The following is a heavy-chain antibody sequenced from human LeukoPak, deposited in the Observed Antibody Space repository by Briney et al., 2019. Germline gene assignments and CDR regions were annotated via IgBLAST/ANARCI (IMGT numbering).Heavy chain of an antibody. CDR1: GGSISSHY. CDR3: ARVVSGSGSYYKPEYYYYCYMDV. Sequence: SETLSLTCTVSGGSISSHYWSWIRQPPGKGLEWIGYIYYSGSTNYNPSLKSRVTISVDTSKNQFSLKLSSVTAADTAVYYCARVVSGSGSYYKPEYYYYCYMDVWGKGTTVTVSS. J-gene: IGHJ6*03. V-gene: IGHV4-59*11. CDR2: IYYSGST. D-gene: IGHD3-10*01.